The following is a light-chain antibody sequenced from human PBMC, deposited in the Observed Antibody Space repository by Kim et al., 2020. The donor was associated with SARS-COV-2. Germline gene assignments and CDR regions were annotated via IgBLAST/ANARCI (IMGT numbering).Light chain of an antibody. Sequence: GQSLTISCTGTRRDVGSHNIVSWYQQHPGKAPTLMIRGVSKRPSGVSSRFSGSKSGNTASLTISELQTEDEADYYCCAFAGRGTYVFGTGTQLTVL. CDR1: RRDVGSHNI. CDR3: CAFAGRGTYV. J-gene: IGLJ1*01. V-gene: IGLV2-23*02. CDR2: GVS.